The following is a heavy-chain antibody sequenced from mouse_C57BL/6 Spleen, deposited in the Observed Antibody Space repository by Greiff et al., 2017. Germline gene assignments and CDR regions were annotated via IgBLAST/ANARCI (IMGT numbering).Heavy chain of an antibody. Sequence: EVQLQESGPELVKPGASVKISCKASGYSFTDYNMNWVKQSNGKSLEWIGVINPNYGTTSYNQKFKGKATLTVDQSSSTAYMQLNSLTSEDSAVYYCARWWLLPDYYAMDYWGQGTSVTVSS. CDR1: GYSFTDYN. CDR2: INPNYGTT. D-gene: IGHD2-3*01. V-gene: IGHV1-39*01. CDR3: ARWWLLPDYYAMDY. J-gene: IGHJ4*01.